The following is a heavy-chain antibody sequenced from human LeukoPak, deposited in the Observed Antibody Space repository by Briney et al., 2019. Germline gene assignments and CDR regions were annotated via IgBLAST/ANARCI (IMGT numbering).Heavy chain of an antibody. CDR1: GFTFSSYS. CDR2: ISSSSSYI. CDR3: AGSRGDITNYFDY. Sequence: GGYLRLSCAGSGFTFSSYSMNWVRQAPGKGLEWVSSISSSSSYIYYADSVKGRFTISRDNAKNSLYLQMNSLRAEDTAVYYCAGSRGDITNYFDYWGQGTLVTVSS. D-gene: IGHD3-10*01. J-gene: IGHJ4*02. V-gene: IGHV3-21*01.